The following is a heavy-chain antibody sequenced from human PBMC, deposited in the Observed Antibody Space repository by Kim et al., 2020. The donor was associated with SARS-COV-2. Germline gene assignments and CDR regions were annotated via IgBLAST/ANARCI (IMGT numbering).Heavy chain of an antibody. J-gene: IGHJ6*01. CDR2: INHSGST. D-gene: IGHD3-3*01. CDR3: ARVPTRISIFGVVNPDYY. CDR1: GGSFSGYY. Sequence: SETLSLTCAVYGGSFSGYYWSWIRQPPGKGLEWIGEINHSGSTNYNPSLKSRVTISVDTSNSQFSLKLSSVTAADTAVYYCARVPTRISIFGVVNPDYY. V-gene: IGHV4-34*01.